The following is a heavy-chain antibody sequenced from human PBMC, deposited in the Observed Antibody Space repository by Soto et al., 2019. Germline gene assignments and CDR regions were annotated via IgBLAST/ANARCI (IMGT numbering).Heavy chain of an antibody. J-gene: IGHJ4*02. Sequence: GGSLRLSGAASGVTLSSSCIHWLRQPPCKGLQWVTFISHDGSDKFYADSVKGRFTVSRDNSKNTLYLQMNRLGGDDTAVYYCASLGGSYSFWSGEYPNFDSFGQGTLVTFYS. CDR3: ASLGGSYSFWSGEYPNFDS. CDR1: GVTLSSSC. CDR2: ISHDGSDK. D-gene: IGHD3-3*01. V-gene: IGHV3-30*03.